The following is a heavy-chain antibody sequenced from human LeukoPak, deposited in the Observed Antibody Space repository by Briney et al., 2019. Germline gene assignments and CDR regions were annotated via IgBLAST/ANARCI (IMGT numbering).Heavy chain of an antibody. CDR2: INPNNGGT. J-gene: IGHJ4*02. D-gene: IGHD5-12*01. V-gene: IGHV1-2*02. Sequence: ASVKVSCRASGYTFTGYYMHWVRQAPGQGLEWMGWINPNNGGTNYAQKFQGRVTMTRNTSISTAYMELSSLRSEDTAVYYCASEISGYPSGSFGYWGQGTLVTVSS. CDR1: GYTFTGYY. CDR3: ASEISGYPSGSFGY.